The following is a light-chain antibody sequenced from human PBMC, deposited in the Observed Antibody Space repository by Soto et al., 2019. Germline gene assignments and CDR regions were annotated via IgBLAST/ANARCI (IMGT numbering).Light chain of an antibody. V-gene: IGKV2-28*01. J-gene: IGKJ1*01. CDR1: QSLLHSNGYNY. CDR3: MQALQTRT. Sequence: IVMTQSPLSLPVTPGETASISCRSSQSLLHSNGYNYLDWYLQKPGQSPQLLIYLGSYRASGVPDRFSGSGSGTDFTLKISRVEAEDVGVYYCMQALQTRTFGQGTQVEIK. CDR2: LGS.